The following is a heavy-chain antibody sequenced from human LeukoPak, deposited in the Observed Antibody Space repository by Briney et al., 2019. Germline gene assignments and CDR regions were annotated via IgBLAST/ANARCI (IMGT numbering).Heavy chain of an antibody. Sequence: SETLSLTCTVSGGSINSYYWSWIRQPPGKGLEWIGYIYYSGSTNYNPSLKSRVTISVDTSNNQFSLKLTSVTAADTAVYYCARDRSRDGYKGDRFDIWGQGQWSPSLQ. V-gene: IGHV4-59*01. D-gene: IGHD5-24*01. CDR2: IYYSGST. CDR1: GGSINSYY. CDR3: ARDRSRDGYKGDRFDI. J-gene: IGHJ3*02.